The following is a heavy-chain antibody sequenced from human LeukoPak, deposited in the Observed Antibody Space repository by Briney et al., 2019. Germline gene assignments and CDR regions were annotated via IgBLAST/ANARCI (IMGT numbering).Heavy chain of an antibody. CDR3: AKDFRVAMAPAYFDY. J-gene: IGHJ4*02. CDR1: GFTFSNYG. Sequence: RSGGSLRLSCAASGFTFSNYGMHWVRQAPGKGLEWVAFIRYDGSNKYYADSVKGRFTISRDNSKNTLYLQMNRLRAEDTTVYYCAKDFRVAMAPAYFDYWGQGTLVTVSS. CDR2: IRYDGSNK. D-gene: IGHD5-18*01. V-gene: IGHV3-30*02.